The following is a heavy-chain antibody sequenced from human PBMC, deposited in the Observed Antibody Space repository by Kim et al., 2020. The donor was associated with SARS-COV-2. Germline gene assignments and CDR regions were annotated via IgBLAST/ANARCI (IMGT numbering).Heavy chain of an antibody. Sequence: GGSLRLSCAASGFTFSTYGMIWVRQTPGKGLEWVAVISHDVIKKYYPDSAKGRFTISRDNSKNTLYLQMDSLGADDTAMYYCATQIVAGTDYWGQGTLVTVSS. J-gene: IGHJ4*02. D-gene: IGHD3-22*01. CDR3: ATQIVAGTDY. V-gene: IGHV3-30*03. CDR2: ISHDVIKK. CDR1: GFTFSTYG.